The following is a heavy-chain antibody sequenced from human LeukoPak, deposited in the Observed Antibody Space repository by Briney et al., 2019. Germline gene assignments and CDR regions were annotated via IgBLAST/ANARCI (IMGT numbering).Heavy chain of an antibody. D-gene: IGHD3-22*01. CDR3: ARDPDPPYYYDSSGYYSN. J-gene: IGHJ4*02. Sequence: GASVKVSCKASGYTFTGYYMHWVRQAPGQGLEWMGWINPNSGGTNYAQKFQGRVTMTSDTSISTAYMELSRLRSDDTAVYYCARDPDPPYYYDSSGYYSNWGQGTLVTVSS. CDR2: INPNSGGT. CDR1: GYTFTGYY. V-gene: IGHV1-2*02.